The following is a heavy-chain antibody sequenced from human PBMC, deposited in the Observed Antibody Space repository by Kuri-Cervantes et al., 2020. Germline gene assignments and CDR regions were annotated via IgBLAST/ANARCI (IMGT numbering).Heavy chain of an antibody. CDR1: GFTFSSYG. CDR3: ARSGSTASSGDGSGSYYSKNPHDY. J-gene: IGHJ4*02. V-gene: IGHV3-23*01. CDR2: ISASGGST. D-gene: IGHD3-10*01. Sequence: GGSLRLSCAASGFTFSSYGMSWVRQAPGKGLEWVSAISASGGSTYYADSVKGRFTISRDNSKSTLYLQMISLRAEDTAVYYCARSGSTASSGDGSGSYYSKNPHDYWGQGTLVTVSS.